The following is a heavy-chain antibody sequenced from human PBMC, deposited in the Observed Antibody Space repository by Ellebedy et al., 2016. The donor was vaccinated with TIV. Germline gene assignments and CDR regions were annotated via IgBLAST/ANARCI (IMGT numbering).Heavy chain of an antibody. V-gene: IGHV1-69*13. CDR3: ARVPGDYGTT. J-gene: IGHJ5*02. D-gene: IGHD4-17*01. CDR1: GYTFTSYG. Sequence: SVKVSCXASGYTFTSYGISWVRQAPGQRFEWMGGIIPIFGSANYAQKFQDRVTITADESTSTAYMEVSSLRSEDTAVYYCARVPGDYGTTWGQGTLVIVSS. CDR2: IIPIFGSA.